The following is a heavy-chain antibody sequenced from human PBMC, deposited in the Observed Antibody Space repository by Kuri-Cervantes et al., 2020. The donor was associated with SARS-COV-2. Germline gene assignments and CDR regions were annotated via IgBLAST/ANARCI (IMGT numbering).Heavy chain of an antibody. D-gene: IGHD2-2*01. CDR1: GFPFGDYA. V-gene: IGHV3-49*03. J-gene: IGHJ4*02. Sequence: GESLKISCTASGFPFGDYAMNWFRQAPGKGLEWVGFIRSKPYGGTTEYAASVKGRFTISRGDSKSIAYLQMNSLKTEDTAVYYCGRDLDCSSTSCYRLFDYWGQGTLVTVSS. CDR3: GRDLDCSSTSCYRLFDY. CDR2: IRSKPYGGTT.